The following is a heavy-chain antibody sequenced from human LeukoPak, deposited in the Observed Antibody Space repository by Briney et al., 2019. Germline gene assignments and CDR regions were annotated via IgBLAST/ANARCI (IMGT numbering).Heavy chain of an antibody. CDR3: ARGRRGIAVAT. CDR1: GGYISSGGYS. D-gene: IGHD6-19*01. CDR2: VYHSGST. Sequence: SETLSLTCAVSGGYISSGGYSWSWIRQPPGKGLEWIGYVYHSGSTYYNPSLKSRVTISVDRSKNQFSLKLSSVTAADTAVYYCARGRRGIAVATWGQGTLVTVSS. V-gene: IGHV4-30-2*01. J-gene: IGHJ4*02.